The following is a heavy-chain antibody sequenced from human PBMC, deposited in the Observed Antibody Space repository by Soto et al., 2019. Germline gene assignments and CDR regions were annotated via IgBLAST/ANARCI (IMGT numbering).Heavy chain of an antibody. Sequence: EVQLLESGGGLVQPGGSLRLSCAASGFTFSSYAMSWVRQAPGKGLEWVSAISGSGGSTYYADSVKGRFTISRDNSKNKLYLQMNSLIAEDTAVYYCAKGIVVVTAPLDYWGQGTLVTVSS. CDR2: ISGSGGST. CDR3: AKGIVVVTAPLDY. J-gene: IGHJ4*02. D-gene: IGHD2-21*02. CDR1: GFTFSSYA. V-gene: IGHV3-23*01.